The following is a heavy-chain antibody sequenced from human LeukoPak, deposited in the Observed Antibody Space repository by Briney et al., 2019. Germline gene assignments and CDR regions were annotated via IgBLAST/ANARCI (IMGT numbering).Heavy chain of an antibody. CDR2: IIPILGIA. CDR3: ASPLYSNYGVYYYGMDV. Sequence: GASVKVSCKASGGTFSSYAISWVRQAPGQGVEWMGRIIPILGIANYAQKFQGRVTITADKSTSTAYMELSSLRSEDTAVYYCASPLYSNYGVYYYGMDVWGQGTTVTVSS. CDR1: GGTFSSYA. V-gene: IGHV1-69*04. J-gene: IGHJ6*02. D-gene: IGHD4-11*01.